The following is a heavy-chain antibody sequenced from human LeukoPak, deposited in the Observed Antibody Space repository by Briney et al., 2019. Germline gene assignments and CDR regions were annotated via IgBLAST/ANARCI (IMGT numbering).Heavy chain of an antibody. Sequence: SVKVSCKASGYTFTGYFIHWVRQAPGQGLEWMGRIIPIFGTANYAQKFQGRVTITTDESTSTAYMELSSLRSEDTAVYYCASPQNGYSYGYYWGQGTLVTVSS. J-gene: IGHJ4*02. D-gene: IGHD5-18*01. V-gene: IGHV1-69*05. CDR1: GYTFTGYF. CDR3: ASPQNGYSYGYY. CDR2: IIPIFGTA.